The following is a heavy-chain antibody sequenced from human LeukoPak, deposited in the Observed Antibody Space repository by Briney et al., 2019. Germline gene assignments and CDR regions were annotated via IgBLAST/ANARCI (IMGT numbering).Heavy chain of an antibody. CDR1: GGTFSSYA. J-gene: IGHJ5*02. D-gene: IGHD3-10*01. CDR2: IIPIFGTA. CDR3: ARVGVLLWFGGARNWFDP. Sequence: GSSVKVSCKASGGTFSSYAISWVRQAPGQGLEWMGGIIPIFGTANYAQKFQGRVTITADKSTSTAYMELSSLRSEDTAVYYCARVGVLLWFGGARNWFDPWGQGTLVTVSS. V-gene: IGHV1-69*06.